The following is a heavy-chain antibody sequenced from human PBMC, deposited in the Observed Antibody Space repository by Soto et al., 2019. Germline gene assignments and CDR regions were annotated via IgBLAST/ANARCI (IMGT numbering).Heavy chain of an antibody. V-gene: IGHV1-2*04. Sequence: ASVKVSCKASGYIFTGYYMHWVRQAPGQGLEWMGWINSNSGDTNYTRKFQGWVTMTRDTSISTAYMELSRLRSDDTAVYYCATSRISIAVAGETEYYFDYWGQGTPVTSPQ. CDR1: GYIFTGYY. D-gene: IGHD6-19*01. CDR3: ATSRISIAVAGETEYYFDY. J-gene: IGHJ4*02. CDR2: INSNSGDT.